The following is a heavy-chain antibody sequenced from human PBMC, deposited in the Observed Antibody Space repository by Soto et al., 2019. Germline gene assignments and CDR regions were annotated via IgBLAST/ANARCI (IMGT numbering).Heavy chain of an antibody. CDR3: ARDFYESGSYYNDCFDP. D-gene: IGHD3-10*01. V-gene: IGHV1-18*01. CDR2: ISTYNGNT. Sequence: ASVKVSCKASGYTFTSYGISWVRQAPGQGLEWMGWISTYNGNTRFAQNLQGRVTMTTDTSTNTAYMEVRSLRSDDTAVYYCARDFYESGSYYNDCFDPWGQGTLVTVSS. CDR1: GYTFTSYG. J-gene: IGHJ5*02.